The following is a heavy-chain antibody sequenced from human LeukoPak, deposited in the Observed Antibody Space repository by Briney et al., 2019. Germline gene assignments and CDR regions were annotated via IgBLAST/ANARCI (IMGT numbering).Heavy chain of an antibody. J-gene: IGHJ4*02. V-gene: IGHV6-1*01. CDR3: ARGNSGVAVARFDY. CDR1: GDSVSNNNAA. Sequence: SQTLSLTCAISGDSVSNNNAAWNWIRQSPSRGLEWLGRTYYRSKWYTDSAVSVNSRIIINPDTSKNQFSLQLTSVTPEASAVYYCARGNSGVAVARFDYWGQGTLVTVSS. D-gene: IGHD6-19*01. CDR2: TYYRSKWYT.